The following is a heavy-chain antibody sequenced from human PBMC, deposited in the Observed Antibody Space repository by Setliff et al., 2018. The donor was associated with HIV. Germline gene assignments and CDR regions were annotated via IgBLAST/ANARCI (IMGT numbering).Heavy chain of an antibody. J-gene: IGHJ6*03. V-gene: IGHV4-31*03. CDR2: IYYSGST. D-gene: IGHD2-15*01. Sequence: SETLSLTCTVSGGSITSGTYYWNWIRQHPGKGLEWIGYIYYSGSTYYNPSLKSRITISVDTSKNQFSLTLNSVTAADTAVYYCARDEGVVAATETYYYYYMDVWGKGTTVTVSS. CDR1: GGSITSGTYY. CDR3: ARDEGVVAATETYYYYYMDV.